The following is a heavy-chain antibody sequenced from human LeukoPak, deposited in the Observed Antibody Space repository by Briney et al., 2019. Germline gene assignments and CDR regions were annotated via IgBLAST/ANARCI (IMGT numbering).Heavy chain of an antibody. V-gene: IGHV3-33*06. CDR1: GFTFSNYG. J-gene: IGHJ4*02. Sequence: GGSLRLSCAASGFTFSNYGMHWVRQAPGKGLEWVAVIWHDGSNKYYADSVKGRFTIYRDNSKNTLYLQMNSLRAEDTAVYYCANNFDYWGQGTLVTVPS. CDR3: ANNFDY. CDR2: IWHDGSNK.